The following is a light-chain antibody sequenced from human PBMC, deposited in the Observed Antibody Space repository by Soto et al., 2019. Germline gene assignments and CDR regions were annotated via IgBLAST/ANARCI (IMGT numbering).Light chain of an antibody. J-gene: IGKJ2*01. CDR2: GAS. Sequence: EIVMTQSPTTLSVSPGERATLSCRASQSVSTNLAWYQQKPGQVPSLLIYGASTRASGIPARFSGSGSGTEFTLTIGSLQSEDFAVYYCQQFGSSPFTFGQGTKLEIK. CDR3: QQFGSSPFT. CDR1: QSVSTN. V-gene: IGKV3-15*01.